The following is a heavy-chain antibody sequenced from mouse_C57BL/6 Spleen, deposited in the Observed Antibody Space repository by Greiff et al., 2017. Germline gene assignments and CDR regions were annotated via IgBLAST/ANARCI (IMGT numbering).Heavy chain of an antibody. V-gene: IGHV2-2*01. CDR3: AGPITTVVEGYAMDY. CDR1: GFSLTSYG. CDR2: IWSGGST. J-gene: IGHJ4*01. D-gene: IGHD1-1*01. Sequence: QVQLKQSGPGLVQPSQSLSITCTVSGFSLTSYGVHWVRQSPGKGLEWLGVIWSGGSTDYNAAFISRLSISKDNSKSQVFFKMNSLQADDTAIYYCAGPITTVVEGYAMDYWGQGTSVTVSS.